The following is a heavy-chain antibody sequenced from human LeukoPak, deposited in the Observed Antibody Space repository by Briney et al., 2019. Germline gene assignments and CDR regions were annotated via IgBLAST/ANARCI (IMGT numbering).Heavy chain of an antibody. D-gene: IGHD6-13*01. Sequence: GGSLRLSCAASGFTFSSYSMNWVRQAPGKGLEWVSAISSSSSYIYYADSVKGRFTISRDNARNSLYLQMNSLRAEDTAMYYCAREGAAAAPYWGQGTLVTVSS. CDR3: AREGAAAAPY. J-gene: IGHJ4*02. CDR2: ISSSSSYI. CDR1: GFTFSSYS. V-gene: IGHV3-21*01.